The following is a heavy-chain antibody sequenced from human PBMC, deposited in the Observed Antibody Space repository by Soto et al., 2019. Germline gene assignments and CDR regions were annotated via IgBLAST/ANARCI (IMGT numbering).Heavy chain of an antibody. J-gene: IGHJ2*01. D-gene: IGHD2-2*01. CDR1: GFTFRTYA. CDR2: ITSGGTI. Sequence: EVQLFESGGGLVQSGGSLRLSCAASGFTFRTYAMGWVRQAPGKGLEWVSAITSGGTIYYADSVKGRFTISRDNSKNTLYLQMNSLRAEDTALYYCARDPAHCTSTTCYTYWYFDLWGRGTLVTVSS. CDR3: ARDPAHCTSTTCYTYWYFDL. V-gene: IGHV3-23*01.